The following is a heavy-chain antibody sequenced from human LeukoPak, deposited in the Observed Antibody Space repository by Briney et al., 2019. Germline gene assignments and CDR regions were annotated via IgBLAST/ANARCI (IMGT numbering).Heavy chain of an antibody. D-gene: IGHD3-10*01. Sequence: EASVKVSCKASGYTFTGYYMHWVRQAPGQGLEWMGRINPNSGGTNYAQKFQGRVTMTRDTSISTAYMELSRLRSDDTAVYYCARGHVLLWFGDTYYFDYWGQGTLVTVSS. J-gene: IGHJ4*02. CDR1: GYTFTGYY. CDR2: INPNSGGT. V-gene: IGHV1-2*06. CDR3: ARGHVLLWFGDTYYFDY.